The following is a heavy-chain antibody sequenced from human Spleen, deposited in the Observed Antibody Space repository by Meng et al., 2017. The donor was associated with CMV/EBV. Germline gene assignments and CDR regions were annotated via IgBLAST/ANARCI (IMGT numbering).Heavy chain of an antibody. Sequence: GSLRLSCTVSGDSVSSASYYWSWIRQPPGKGLEWIGFIYYSGSTNYNPSLKSRVTISVDTSKNHFSLNLSSVTAADTAVYYCARDDSTTWHRNFDSWGQGTLVTVSS. J-gene: IGHJ4*02. CDR1: GDSVSSASYY. V-gene: IGHV4-61*03. CDR3: ARDDSTTWHRNFDS. D-gene: IGHD2-2*01. CDR2: IYYSGST.